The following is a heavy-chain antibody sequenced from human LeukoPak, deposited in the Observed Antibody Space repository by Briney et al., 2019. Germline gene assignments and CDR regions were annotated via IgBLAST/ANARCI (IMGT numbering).Heavy chain of an antibody. CDR2: IYYSGST. CDR1: GGSISSYY. J-gene: IGHJ3*02. CDR3: ARRNTMIVDYAFDI. Sequence: SETLSLTCTVSGGSISSYYWSWIRQPPGKGLEWIGYIYYSGSTNYNPSLKSRVTISVDTSKNQFSLKLSSVTAADTAVYYCARRNTMIVDYAFDIWGQGTMVTASS. D-gene: IGHD3-22*01. V-gene: IGHV4-59*08.